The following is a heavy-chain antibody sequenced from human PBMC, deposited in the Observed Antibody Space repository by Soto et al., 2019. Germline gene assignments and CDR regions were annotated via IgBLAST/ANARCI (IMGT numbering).Heavy chain of an antibody. CDR1: GDSVSSNSAA. CDR3: ARGSFAVAGTGDLAFDI. CDR2: TYYRSKWYN. J-gene: IGHJ3*02. V-gene: IGHV6-1*01. Sequence: PSQTLSLTCAISGDSVSSNSAAWNWIRQSPSRGLEWLGRTYYRSKWYNDYAVSVKSQITINPDTSKNQFSLQLNSVTPEDTAVYYCARGSFAVAGTGDLAFDIWGQGTMVTVSS. D-gene: IGHD6-19*01.